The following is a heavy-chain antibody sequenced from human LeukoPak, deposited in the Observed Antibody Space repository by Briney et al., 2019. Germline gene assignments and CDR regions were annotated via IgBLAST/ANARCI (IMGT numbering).Heavy chain of an antibody. CDR3: ARDYYGSGSYWYDYVWGSYRYSLCY. V-gene: IGHV1-8*01. Sequence: ASVKVSCKASGYTFTSYDSNWVRQATGQGLEWMGWMNPNSDNTGYAQKFQGRVTMTRNTSISTAYMELSSLRSEDTAVYYCARDYYGSGSYWYDYVWGSYRYSLCYWGQGTLVTVSS. J-gene: IGHJ4*02. CDR2: MNPNSDNT. D-gene: IGHD3-16*02. CDR1: GYTFTSYD.